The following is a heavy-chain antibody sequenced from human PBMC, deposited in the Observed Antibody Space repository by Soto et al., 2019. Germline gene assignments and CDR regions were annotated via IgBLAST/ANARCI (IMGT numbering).Heavy chain of an antibody. CDR1: GYSFVTYS. CDR2: INGGNGNT. D-gene: IGHD5-18*01. CDR3: ARQDTAMVTGYYYYGMDV. V-gene: IGHV1-3*01. J-gene: IGHJ6*02. Sequence: ASVKVSCKASGYSFVTYSIHWVRQAPGQSLEWMGWINGGNGNTYYSQKFQGRVTIARDTSASTASMELSSLRSEDTAVYYCARQDTAMVTGYYYYGMDVWGQGTTVTVSS.